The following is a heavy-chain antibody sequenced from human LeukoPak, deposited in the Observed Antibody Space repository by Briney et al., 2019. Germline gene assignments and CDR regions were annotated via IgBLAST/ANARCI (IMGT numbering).Heavy chain of an antibody. CDR3: AKRGVVIRVILVGFHKEAFYFES. CDR2: ISGSGGST. V-gene: IGHV3-23*01. CDR1: GITLSNYG. D-gene: IGHD3/OR15-3a*01. J-gene: IGHJ4*02. Sequence: GGSLRLSCAVSGITLSNYGMSWVRQAPGKGPEWVAGISGSGGSTIYADSVKGRFTISRDNPKNTLYLQMNSLRAEDTAFYFCAKRGVVIRVILVGFHKEAFYFESWGQGALVTVSS.